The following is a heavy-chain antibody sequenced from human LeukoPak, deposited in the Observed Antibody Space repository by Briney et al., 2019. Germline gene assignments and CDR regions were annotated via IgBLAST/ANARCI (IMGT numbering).Heavy chain of an antibody. CDR2: ISGSGGST. CDR1: GFTFSSYA. J-gene: IGHJ1*01. V-gene: IGHV3-23*01. D-gene: IGHD2-2*01. Sequence: GGSLRLSCAASGFTFSSYAMSWVRQAPGKGLEWVSAISGSGGSTYYADSVKGRFTISRDNSKNTLYLQMNSLRAEDTAVYYCAKDPECSSTSCYEAYFQHWGQGTLVTVSS. CDR3: AKDPECSSTSCYEAYFQH.